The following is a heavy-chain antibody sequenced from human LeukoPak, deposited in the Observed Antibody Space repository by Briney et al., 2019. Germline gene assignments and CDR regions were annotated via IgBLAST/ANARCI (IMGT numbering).Heavy chain of an antibody. CDR3: ARGKEMTRTSGYYSFDF. Sequence: SETLSLTCTVFIGSLNSYFWTWVRQPAGKGLEWIGRVSDTGRAYYNPSLESRVTISLDTSKNQFSLKVTSVTAADTAVYYCARGKEMTRTSGYYSFDFWGQGTLVSVSS. CDR2: VSDTGRA. CDR1: IGSLNSYF. J-gene: IGHJ4*02. D-gene: IGHD3-9*01. V-gene: IGHV4-4*07.